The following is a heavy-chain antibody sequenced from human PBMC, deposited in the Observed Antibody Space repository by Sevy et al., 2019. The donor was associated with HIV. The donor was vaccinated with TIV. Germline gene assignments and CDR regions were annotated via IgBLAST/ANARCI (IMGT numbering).Heavy chain of an antibody. CDR2: IYYSGST. CDR3: ARVGIDWELDY. V-gene: IGHV4-59*01. J-gene: IGHJ4*02. D-gene: IGHD1-26*01. Sequence: SETLSLTCTVSGGSISSYYWSWIRQPPGKGLEWIGYIYYSGSTNYNPSLKSRVTISVDTSENQFSLMLSSVTAADTAVYYCARVGIDWELDYWGQGTLVTVSS. CDR1: GGSISSYY.